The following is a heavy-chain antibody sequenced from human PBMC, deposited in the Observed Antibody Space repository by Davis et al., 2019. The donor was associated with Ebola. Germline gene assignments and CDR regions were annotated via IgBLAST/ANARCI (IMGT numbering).Heavy chain of an antibody. J-gene: IGHJ4*02. CDR3: ARDLSLTWTQLRGGFDY. D-gene: IGHD5-18*01. Sequence: ASVKVSCKASGYTFSGYYMHWVRQAPGQGLEWMGRINSNSGDTIYAQKFLGRVTMTRDTSISTAYMELSRLRSDDTAVYHCARDLSLTWTQLRGGFDYWGQGTLVTVSS. CDR2: INSNSGDT. V-gene: IGHV1-2*06. CDR1: GYTFSGYY.